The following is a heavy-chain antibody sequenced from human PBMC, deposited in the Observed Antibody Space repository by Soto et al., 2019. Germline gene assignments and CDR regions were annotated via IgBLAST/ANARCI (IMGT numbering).Heavy chain of an antibody. CDR3: ARDKGYDILTGYYPGWFDP. J-gene: IGHJ5*02. Sequence: LRLSCAASGFTFSSYWMSWVRQAPGKGLEWVANIKQDGSEKYYVDSVKGRFTISRDNAKNSPYLQMNSLRAEDTAVYYCARDKGYDILTGYYPGWFDPWGQGTLVTVSS. CDR1: GFTFSSYW. V-gene: IGHV3-7*01. D-gene: IGHD3-9*01. CDR2: IKQDGSEK.